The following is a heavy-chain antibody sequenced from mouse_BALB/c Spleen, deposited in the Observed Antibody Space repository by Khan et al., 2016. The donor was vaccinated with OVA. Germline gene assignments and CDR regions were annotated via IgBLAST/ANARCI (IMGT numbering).Heavy chain of an antibody. J-gene: IGHJ3*01. CDR1: GYSITSDYA. CDR2: ISYSGTT. D-gene: IGHD3-3*01. CDR3: ARGRAY. Sequence: EVQLQESGPGLVKPSQSLSLTCTVTGYSITSDYAWNWIRQFPGNKLEWMGSISYSGTTSYTPSLKSRVSITRDTSKNQFFLQLNSVTTEDTAKYFCARGRAYWGQGTLVTVSA. V-gene: IGHV3-2*02.